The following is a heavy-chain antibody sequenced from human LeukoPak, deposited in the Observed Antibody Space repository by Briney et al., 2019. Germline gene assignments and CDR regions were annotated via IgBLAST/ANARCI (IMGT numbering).Heavy chain of an antibody. CDR3: ARGYSSSWPRAPNDAFDI. D-gene: IGHD6-13*01. CDR1: GFTFDDYA. J-gene: IGHJ3*02. V-gene: IGHV3-9*01. Sequence: LAGGSLRLSCAASGFTFDDYAMHWVRQAPGKGLEWVSGISWNSGSIGYADSVKGRFTISRDNSKNTLYLQMNSLRAEDTAVYYCARGYSSSWPRAPNDAFDIWGQGTMVTVSS. CDR2: ISWNSGSI.